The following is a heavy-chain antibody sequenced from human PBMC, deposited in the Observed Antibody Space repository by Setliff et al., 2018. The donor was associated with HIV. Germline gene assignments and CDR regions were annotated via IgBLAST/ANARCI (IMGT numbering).Heavy chain of an antibody. D-gene: IGHD1-26*01. CDR1: GYTFTSYA. V-gene: IGHV1-3*01. J-gene: IGHJ4*02. CDR2: INAGNGHT. CDR3: ARVSGLSGELLYFDY. Sequence: ASVKVSCKASGYTFTSYALHWVRQAPGQRLEWMGWINAGNGHTKYSQKFQGRVSITRDTSASTAYMELSSLRSEDTAVYYCARVSGLSGELLYFDYWGQGTQVTVSS.